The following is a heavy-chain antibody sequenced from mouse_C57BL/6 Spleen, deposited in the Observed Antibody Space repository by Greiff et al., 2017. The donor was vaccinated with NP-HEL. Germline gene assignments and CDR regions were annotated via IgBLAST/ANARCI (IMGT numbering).Heavy chain of an antibody. CDR2: IHPSDSDT. Sequence: QVQLQQPGAELVKPGASVKVSCTASGYTFTSYWMHWVKQRPGQGLEWIGRIHPSDSDTNYNQKFKGKATLTVDKSSSTAYMQLSSLTSEDSAVYYCAIEGITTVVATTDYWGQGTTLTVSS. CDR3: AIEGITTVVATTDY. CDR1: GYTFTSYW. D-gene: IGHD1-1*01. J-gene: IGHJ2*01. V-gene: IGHV1-74*01.